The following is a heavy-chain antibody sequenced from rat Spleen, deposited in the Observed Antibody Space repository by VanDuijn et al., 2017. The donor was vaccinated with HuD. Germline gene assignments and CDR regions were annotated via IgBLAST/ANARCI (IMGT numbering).Heavy chain of an antibody. D-gene: IGHD1-9*01. CDR2: IWSGGST. J-gene: IGHJ3*01. CDR1: GFSLTNYG. CDR3: TREGHTMDRATYWFAY. Sequence: QVQLMESGPGLVQPSETLSLTCTVSGFSLTNYGVSWVRQPPGKGLEWIGAIWSGGSTDYNSTLKSRLSISRDTSKSQVFLKSYSLQTEDTAIYFCTREGHTMDRATYWFAYWGQGTLVTVSS. V-gene: IGHV2-15*01.